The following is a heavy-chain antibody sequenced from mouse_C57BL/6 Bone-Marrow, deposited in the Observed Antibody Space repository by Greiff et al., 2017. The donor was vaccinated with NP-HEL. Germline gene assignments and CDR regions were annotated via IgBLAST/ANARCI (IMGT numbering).Heavy chain of an antibody. J-gene: IGHJ2*01. CDR3: ARGGNYGSTFFDY. Sequence: QVQLKQSGAELVKPGASVKLSCKASGYTFTSYWMHWVKQRPGQGLEWIGMIHPNSGSTNYNEKFKSKATLTVDKSSSTAYMQLSSLTSEDSAVYYCARGGNYGSTFFDYWGQGTTLTVSS. CDR1: GYTFTSYW. CDR2: IHPNSGST. V-gene: IGHV1-64*01. D-gene: IGHD1-1*01.